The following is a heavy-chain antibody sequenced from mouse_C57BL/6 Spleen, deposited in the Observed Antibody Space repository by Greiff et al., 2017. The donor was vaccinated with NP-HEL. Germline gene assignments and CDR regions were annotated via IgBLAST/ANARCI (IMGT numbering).Heavy chain of an antibody. Sequence: QVQLQQPGAELVKPGASVKMSCKASGYTFTSYWITWVKQRPGQGLEWIGDIYPGSGSTNYNQKFKGKSTLTVDKSSITAYMQLSSLTSEDSAVYDCARDYVSSLYAMDYWGQGTSVTVSS. CDR2: IYPGSGST. D-gene: IGHD1-1*01. CDR1: GYTFTSYW. V-gene: IGHV1-55*01. J-gene: IGHJ4*01. CDR3: ARDYVSSLYAMDY.